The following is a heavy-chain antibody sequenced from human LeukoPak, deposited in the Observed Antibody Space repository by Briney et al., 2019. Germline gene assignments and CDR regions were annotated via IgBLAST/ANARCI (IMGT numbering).Heavy chain of an antibody. J-gene: IGHJ4*02. V-gene: IGHV1-69*05. CDR3: ARDVPNSGYDYYFDY. CDR1: GGTFSSYA. CDR2: IIPIFGTA. Sequence: PSVKLSCKASGGTFSSYAISWVRQAPGQGLEWMGGIIPIFGTANYAQKFQGRVTITTDESTSTAYMELSSLRSEDTAVYYCARDVPNSGYDYYFDYWGQGNLVTVS. D-gene: IGHD5-12*01.